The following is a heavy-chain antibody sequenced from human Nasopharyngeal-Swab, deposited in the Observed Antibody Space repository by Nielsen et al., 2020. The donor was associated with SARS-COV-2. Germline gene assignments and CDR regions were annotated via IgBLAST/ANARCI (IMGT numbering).Heavy chain of an antibody. Sequence: SETLSLTCIVSGGSVSSGSYYWGWIRQPPGKGLEWIGSIYYSGSTYYNPSLKSRVTISVDTSKNQFSLKLSSVTAADTAVYYCARDWGGGSRNWFDPWGQGTLVTVSS. J-gene: IGHJ5*02. CDR2: IYYSGST. CDR3: ARDWGGGSRNWFDP. D-gene: IGHD2-15*01. V-gene: IGHV4-39*07. CDR1: GGSVSSGSYY.